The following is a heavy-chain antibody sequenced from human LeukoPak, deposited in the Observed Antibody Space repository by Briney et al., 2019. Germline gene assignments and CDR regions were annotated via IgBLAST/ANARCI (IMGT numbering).Heavy chain of an antibody. J-gene: IGHJ5*02. Sequence: ASMNVSCKASGYTFSNFYMHWLRQVPGHGPEWMGWIDPKTGGTKYAQKFQGRITVTADTSISTAYIQLTRLTSDDTAVYYCARVFCSSGDMCYKRSPDFEPWGQGTLITVSS. CDR3: ARVFCSSGDMCYKRSPDFEP. CDR2: IDPKTGGT. D-gene: IGHD2-2*01. CDR1: GYTFSNFY. V-gene: IGHV1-2*02.